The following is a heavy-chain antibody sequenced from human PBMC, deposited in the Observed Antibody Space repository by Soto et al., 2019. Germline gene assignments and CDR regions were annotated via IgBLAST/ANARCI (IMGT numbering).Heavy chain of an antibody. J-gene: IGHJ4*02. V-gene: IGHV2-70*01. CDR3: ARIPAFEYSSGWTNFDY. Sequence: SGPTLVNPTQTLTLTCTFSGFSLSTSGMCVSWIRQPPGKALEWLALIDWDDDKYYSTSLKTRLTISKDTSKNQVVLTMTNMDPVDTATYYCARIPAFEYSSGWTNFDYWGQGTLVTVSS. CDR2: IDWDDDK. CDR1: GFSLSTSGMC. D-gene: IGHD6-19*01.